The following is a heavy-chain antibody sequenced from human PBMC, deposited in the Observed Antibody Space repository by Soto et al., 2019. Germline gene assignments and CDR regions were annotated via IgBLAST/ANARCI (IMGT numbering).Heavy chain of an antibody. CDR1: GYTFTSYD. CDR3: ARGATRLCCGEGFDP. J-gene: IGHJ5*02. V-gene: IGHV1-8*01. Sequence: QVQLVQSGAEVKKPGASVKVSCKASGYTFTSYDINWVRQATGQGLEWMGWMNPNSGNTGYAQKFKGRVTMTRNNSISTAYMELTSLRSEDTAVYYCARGATRLCCGEGFDPWGQGTLVTVSS. D-gene: IGHD3-10*01. CDR2: MNPNSGNT.